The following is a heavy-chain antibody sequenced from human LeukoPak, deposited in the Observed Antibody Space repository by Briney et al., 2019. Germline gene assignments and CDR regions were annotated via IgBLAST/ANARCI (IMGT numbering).Heavy chain of an antibody. J-gene: IGHJ4*02. V-gene: IGHV3-7*03. Sequence: SRGSLRLSCAASGFTFSSYWMSWVRQAPGKGPEWVANIKQDESEKYYVDSVKGRFTISRDNAKNSLYLQMNSLRAEDTAVYYCARDKIVGPTNFDNWGQGTLVTVSS. D-gene: IGHD1-26*01. CDR2: IKQDESEK. CDR1: GFTFSSYW. CDR3: ARDKIVGPTNFDN.